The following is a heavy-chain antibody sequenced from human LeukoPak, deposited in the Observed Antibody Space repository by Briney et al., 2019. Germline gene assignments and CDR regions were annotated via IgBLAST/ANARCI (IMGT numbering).Heavy chain of an antibody. Sequence: PSETLSLTCAVYGGSFSGYCWSWIRQPPGKGLEWIGEINHSGSTNYNPSLKSRVTISVDTSKNQFSLKLSSVTAADTAVYYCARGRRARYYYYGMDVWGQGTTVTVSS. J-gene: IGHJ6*02. CDR1: GGSFSGYC. CDR3: ARGRRARYYYYGMDV. CDR2: INHSGST. V-gene: IGHV4-34*01.